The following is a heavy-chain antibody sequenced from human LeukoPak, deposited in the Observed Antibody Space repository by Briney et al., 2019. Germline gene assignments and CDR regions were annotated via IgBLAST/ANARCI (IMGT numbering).Heavy chain of an antibody. CDR3: AKVRANRFASFDY. V-gene: IGHV3-30*18. CDR1: GFTFSRYG. J-gene: IGHJ4*02. Sequence: GGSLRLSCAASGFTFSRYGMHWVRQAPGKGLEWVAVISYDGSNKYYSDSVKGRFTISRDNSKITLYLQMNSLRAEDTAVYYCAKVRANRFASFDYWGQGTLVTVSS. CDR2: ISYDGSNK. D-gene: IGHD1/OR15-1a*01.